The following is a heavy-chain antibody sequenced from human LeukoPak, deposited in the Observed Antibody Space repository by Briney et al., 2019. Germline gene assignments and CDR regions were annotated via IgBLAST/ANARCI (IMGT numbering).Heavy chain of an antibody. J-gene: IGHJ6*03. V-gene: IGHV3-23*01. CDR3: ARDGVTRRYNTYYYMDV. Sequence: GGSLRLSCAASGFTFSDYAMSWVRQAPGKGLEWLSVISGGSSGSTYYADSVTGRFTVSRDNSKNTVFLQMNSLRREDTAVYYCARDGVTRRYNTYYYMDVWGKGTTVTVSS. D-gene: IGHD1-1*01. CDR2: ISGGSSGST. CDR1: GFTFSDYA.